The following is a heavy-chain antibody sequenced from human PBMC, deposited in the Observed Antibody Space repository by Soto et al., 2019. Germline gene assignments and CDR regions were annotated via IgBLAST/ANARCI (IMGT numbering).Heavy chain of an antibody. CDR1: GGSISSYY. D-gene: IGHD6-13*01. J-gene: IGHJ4*02. CDR2: INYSGSGST. CDR3: ARSYTSSWFLAY. Sequence: QVQLQESGPGLVKPSETLSLTCTVSGGSISSYYWSWLRQPPGKGLEWSGYINYSGSGSTKYNPSLKRRVTISVDMSKNQFSLKLSSVTAADTAVYYCARSYTSSWFLAYWGQGPLVTVSS. V-gene: IGHV4-59*01.